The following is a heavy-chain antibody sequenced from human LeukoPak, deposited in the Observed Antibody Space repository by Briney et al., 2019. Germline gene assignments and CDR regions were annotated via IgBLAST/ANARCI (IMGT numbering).Heavy chain of an antibody. CDR1: GYSFATYW. D-gene: IGHD3-16*02. V-gene: IGHV5-51*01. J-gene: IGHJ3*02. Sequence: GESLKISCKGSGYSFATYWIAWVRQMPEEGVEWLGIIHPGDSNTRYSPSFQGQVTISADKSISTAYLQWSSLKASDTAMYYCARLVITFGGVIPQVFDIWGQGTMVTVSS. CDR2: IHPGDSNT. CDR3: ARLVITFGGVIPQVFDI.